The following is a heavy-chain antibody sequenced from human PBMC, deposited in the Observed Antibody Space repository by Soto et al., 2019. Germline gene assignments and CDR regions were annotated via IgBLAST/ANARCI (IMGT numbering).Heavy chain of an antibody. CDR2: IYHSGST. J-gene: IGHJ5*02. V-gene: IGHV4-4*02. D-gene: IGHD2-2*01. CDR1: DGSSRGSNW. Sequence: CGVGDGSSRGSNWWRCINKQPGKGLEWIGEIYHSGSTNYNPSLKSRVTISVDKSKNQFSLKLSSVTAADTAVYYCAGRYCSSTSGYSSPYSCSDPRVQGTLVPVSS. CDR3: AGRYCSSTSGYSSPYSCSDP.